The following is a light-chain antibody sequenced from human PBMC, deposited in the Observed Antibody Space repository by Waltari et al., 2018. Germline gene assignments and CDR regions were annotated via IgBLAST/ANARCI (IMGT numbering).Light chain of an antibody. CDR3: NSRDSSGNHRGV. CDR2: GKN. Sequence: SSELTQDPAVSVALGQTVRITCQGDSLRSYYASWYQQKPGQAPVLVIYGKNNRPSGIPDRFSGSNSGNTASLTITGAQAEDEADYYCNSRDSSGNHRGVFGTGTKVTVL. J-gene: IGLJ1*01. CDR1: SLRSYY. V-gene: IGLV3-19*01.